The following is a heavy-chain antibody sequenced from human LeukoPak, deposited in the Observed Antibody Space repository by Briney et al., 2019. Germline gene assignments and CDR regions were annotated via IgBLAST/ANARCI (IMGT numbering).Heavy chain of an antibody. Sequence: GGSLRLSCAASGFTFSNAWMSWVRQAPGKGLEWVGRIKSKTDAGTTDYADSVKGRFTISRDNSKNTLYLQMNSLRAEDTAVYYCAKLVAPGIAVAGRNWGQGTLVTVSS. CDR1: GFTFSNAW. V-gene: IGHV3-15*01. CDR3: AKLVAPGIAVAGRN. J-gene: IGHJ4*02. D-gene: IGHD6-19*01. CDR2: IKSKTDAGTT.